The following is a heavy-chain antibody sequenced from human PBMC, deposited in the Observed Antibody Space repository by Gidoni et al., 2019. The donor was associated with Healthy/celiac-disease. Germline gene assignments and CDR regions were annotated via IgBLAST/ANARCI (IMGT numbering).Heavy chain of an antibody. CDR3: ARDGLGQWLDTLGDFDL. J-gene: IGHJ2*01. V-gene: IGHV3-21*01. Sequence: EVQLVESGGGLVKPGGSLRLSGAASGFTFRSPSMNGVRQAPGKGLEWVSSISSSSSYIYYADSVKGRFTISRDNAKNSLYLQMNSLRAEDTAVYYCARDGLGQWLDTLGDFDLWGRGTLVTVSS. CDR2: ISSSSSYI. D-gene: IGHD6-19*01. CDR1: GFTFRSPS.